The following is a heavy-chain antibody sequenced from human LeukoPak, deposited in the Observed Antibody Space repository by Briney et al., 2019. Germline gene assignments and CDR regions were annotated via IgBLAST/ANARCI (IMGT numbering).Heavy chain of an antibody. D-gene: IGHD3-22*01. CDR2: IYYSGST. J-gene: IGHJ4*02. V-gene: IGHV4-59*01. Sequence: SETLSLTCTVSGGSISSYYWSWIRQPPGKGLEWIGYIYYSGSTNYNPSLKSRVTISVDTSKNQFSLKLSSVTAADTAVYYCARGGYDSSGYFFDCWGQGTLVTVSS. CDR3: ARGGYDSSGYFFDC. CDR1: GGSISSYY.